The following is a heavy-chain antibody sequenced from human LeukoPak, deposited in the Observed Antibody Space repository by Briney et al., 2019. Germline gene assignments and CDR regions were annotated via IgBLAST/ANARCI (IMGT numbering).Heavy chain of an antibody. Sequence: PGGSLRLSCAASGFTFSSYAMSWVRQAPGKGLEWVSAIGGGGDRTYYADSAKGRFTISRDNSKNTLYLQMNSLRAEDTAVYYCAKKKGGPIVVAGYFDFWGQGALVTVSS. V-gene: IGHV3-23*01. CDR3: AKKKGGPIVVAGYFDF. D-gene: IGHD6-19*01. CDR2: IGGGGDRT. J-gene: IGHJ4*02. CDR1: GFTFSSYA.